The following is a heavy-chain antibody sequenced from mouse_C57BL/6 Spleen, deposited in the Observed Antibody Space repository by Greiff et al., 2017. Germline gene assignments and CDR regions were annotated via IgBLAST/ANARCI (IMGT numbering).Heavy chain of an antibody. CDR1: GFTFSSCA. CDR2: ISDGGSYT. Sequence: EVMLVESGGGLVKPGGSLKLSCAASGFTFSSCAMSWVRQTPEKRLEWVATISDGGSYTYYPDNVKGRFTISRDNAKNNLYLQMSHLKSEDTAMYYCARDRGSSYGFAYWGQGTLVTVSA. CDR3: ARDRGSSYGFAY. J-gene: IGHJ3*01. D-gene: IGHD1-1*01. V-gene: IGHV5-4*01.